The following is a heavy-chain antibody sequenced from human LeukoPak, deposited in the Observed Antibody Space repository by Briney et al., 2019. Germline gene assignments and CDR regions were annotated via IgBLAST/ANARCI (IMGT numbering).Heavy chain of an antibody. D-gene: IGHD3-22*01. V-gene: IGHV4-34*01. Sequence: SETLSLTCAVYGGSFSGYYWSWIRQPPGKGLEWIGEINHSGSTNYNPSLKSRVTISVDTSKNQFSLKLSSVAAADTAVYYCARVLGDYYDSSGYPIRELLDYWGQGTLVTVSS. CDR1: GGSFSGYY. CDR3: ARVLGDYYDSSGYPIRELLDY. CDR2: INHSGST. J-gene: IGHJ4*02.